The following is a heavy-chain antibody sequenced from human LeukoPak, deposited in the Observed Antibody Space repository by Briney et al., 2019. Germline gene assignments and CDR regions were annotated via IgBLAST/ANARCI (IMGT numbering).Heavy chain of an antibody. J-gene: IGHJ4*02. Sequence: ASVKVSCKASGYTFTGYYIHWVRQAPGQGLDWMGWINPNSGATYYTQNFQGRVTMTRDTSINTVYMELSRLTSDDTAMYYCARAPIYCTSSSCGLAYFDYWDQGTLLTVSS. CDR2: INPNSGAT. D-gene: IGHD2-2*01. CDR1: GYTFTGYY. V-gene: IGHV1-2*02. CDR3: ARAPIYCTSSSCGLAYFDY.